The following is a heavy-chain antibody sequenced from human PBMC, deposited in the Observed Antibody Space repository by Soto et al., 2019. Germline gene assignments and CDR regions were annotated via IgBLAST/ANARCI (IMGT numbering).Heavy chain of an antibody. CDR1: GYTFTSYY. V-gene: IGHV1-46*03. CDR3: ARGSYYYDSSGYYPKRRGWFDP. D-gene: IGHD3-22*01. J-gene: IGHJ5*02. CDR2: INPSGGSK. Sequence: QVQLVQSGAEVKKPGASVKVSCKASGYTFTSYYMHWVRQAPGQGLEWMGIINPSGGSKSYEQTCQGRFTMPSDTSKSTVYMELSSLRSDDTSVYYCARGSYYYDSSGYYPKRRGWFDPWGQGTLGTVSS.